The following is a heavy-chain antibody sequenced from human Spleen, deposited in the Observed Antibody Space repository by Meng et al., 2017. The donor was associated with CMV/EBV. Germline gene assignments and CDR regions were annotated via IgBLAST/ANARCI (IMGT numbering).Heavy chain of an antibody. D-gene: IGHD3-10*01. V-gene: IGHV3-53*01. Sequence: SCAVSDFTVSTNYISWVRQAPGKGLEWVAVIYSNGNTYYPDSVKGRFTISRDNSKNTVFLQINSLRDEDTAVYYCAGDYYSSGSYWRYWGQGTLVTVSS. J-gene: IGHJ4*02. CDR2: IYSNGNT. CDR3: AGDYYSSGSYWRY. CDR1: DFTVSTNY.